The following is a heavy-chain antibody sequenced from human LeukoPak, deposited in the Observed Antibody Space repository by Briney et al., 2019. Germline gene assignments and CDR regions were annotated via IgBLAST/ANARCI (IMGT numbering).Heavy chain of an antibody. V-gene: IGHV3-33*01. J-gene: IGHJ4*02. D-gene: IGHD6-13*01. Sequence: GGSLRLSCVASGFTFSSYGMHWVRQAPGKGLEWVAVIWDDGTNKYYADSVKGRFTISRDSPKSTLFLQMNSLRAEDTAVYYCAGALGGSWYQKAAFDYWGQGTLVAVSS. CDR1: GFTFSSYG. CDR3: AGALGGSWYQKAAFDY. CDR2: IWDDGTNK.